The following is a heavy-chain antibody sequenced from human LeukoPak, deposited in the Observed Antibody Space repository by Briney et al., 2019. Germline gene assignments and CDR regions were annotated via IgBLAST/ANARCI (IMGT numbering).Heavy chain of an antibody. CDR2: ISGSGGST. CDR1: GFTFSSYA. Sequence: GGSLRLSCAASGFTFSSYAMSWVRQAPGKGLEWVSAISGSGGSTYYADSVKGRFTISRDNSKNTLYLQMNSLRAEDTAVYYCAKAGITVFGVVTDGDYFDYWGQGTLVTVSS. CDR3: AKAGITVFGVVTDGDYFDY. J-gene: IGHJ4*02. V-gene: IGHV3-23*01. D-gene: IGHD3-3*01.